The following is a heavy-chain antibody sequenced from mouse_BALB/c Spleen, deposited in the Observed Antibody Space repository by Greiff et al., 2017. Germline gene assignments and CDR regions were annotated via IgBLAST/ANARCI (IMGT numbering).Heavy chain of an antibody. Sequence: VQLKQSGPGLVAPSQSLSITCTVSGFSLTSYGVHWVRQPPGKGLEWLGVIWAGGSTNYNSALMSRLSISKDNSKSQVFLKMNSLQTDDTAMYYCARDDRAWFAYWGQGTLVTVSA. CDR2: IWAGGST. D-gene: IGHD3-1*01. V-gene: IGHV2-9*02. CDR1: GFSLTSYG. CDR3: ARDDRAWFAY. J-gene: IGHJ3*01.